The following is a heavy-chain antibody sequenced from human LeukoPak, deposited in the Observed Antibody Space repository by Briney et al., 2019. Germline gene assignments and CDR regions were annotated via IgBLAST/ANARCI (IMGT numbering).Heavy chain of an antibody. D-gene: IGHD6-13*01. CDR1: GGSFSTYY. J-gene: IGHJ4*02. V-gene: IGHV4-59*01. CDR2: IYCSGST. Sequence: SETLSLTCTLSGGSFSTYYWSWLRQPPGKGLEGSGFIYCSGSTNYNLSLKSRVTISRDTSKNQLSLKLNSVTDADTAVYYCAQGEQLVYFDYWGQGNLVTVSS. CDR3: AQGEQLVYFDY.